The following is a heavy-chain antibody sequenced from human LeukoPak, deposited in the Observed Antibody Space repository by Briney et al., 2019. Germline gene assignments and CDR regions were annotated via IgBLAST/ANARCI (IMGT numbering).Heavy chain of an antibody. V-gene: IGHV4-4*07. CDR2: IYTSGIT. D-gene: IGHD6-13*01. CDR3: ARSWYSSSWYGTPYYFDY. Sequence: SETLSLTCTVSGGSISNYYWSWIRQPAGKGLEWIGRIYTSGITNYNPPLKSRVTISVDTSKNQFSLKLSSVTAADTAVYYCARSWYSSSWYGTPYYFDYWGQGTLVTVSS. J-gene: IGHJ4*02. CDR1: GGSISNYY.